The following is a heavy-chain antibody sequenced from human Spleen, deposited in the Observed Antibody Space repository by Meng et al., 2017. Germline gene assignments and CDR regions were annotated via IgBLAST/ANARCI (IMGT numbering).Heavy chain of an antibody. Sequence: SVKVSCKASGGTFSSYAISWVRQAPGQGLEWMGGIIPIFGTANYAQKFQGRVTITADESTSTAYMELSGLRSDDTAVYYCGRSVNFFDSSGYYDEVDFWGQGTLVTVSS. V-gene: IGHV1-69*13. CDR2: IIPIFGTA. D-gene: IGHD3-22*01. CDR3: GRSVNFFDSSGYYDEVDF. J-gene: IGHJ4*02. CDR1: GGTFSSYA.